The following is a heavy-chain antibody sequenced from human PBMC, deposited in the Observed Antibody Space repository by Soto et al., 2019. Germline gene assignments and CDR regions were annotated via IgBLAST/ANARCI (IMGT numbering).Heavy chain of an antibody. J-gene: IGHJ5*02. CDR3: ARGELWWES. CDR1: GFTFSNYA. V-gene: IGHV3-30*03. CDR2: ISYDGDNE. D-gene: IGHD3-10*01. Sequence: GGSLRLSCAASGFTFSNYAMHWVRQAPGKGLEWLAIISYDGDNEYYADSVRGRFTISRDNSKNQFFLKLTSVTAADTALYYCARGELWWESWGQGTLVTVSS.